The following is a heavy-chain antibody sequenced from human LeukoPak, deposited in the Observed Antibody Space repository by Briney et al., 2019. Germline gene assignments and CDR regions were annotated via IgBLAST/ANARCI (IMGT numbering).Heavy chain of an antibody. CDR2: DNADGSGI. Sequence: GGSLRLSCAASGFTLSSYWMHWVRQAPGKGLVWVARDNADGSGISYADSVRGRFTFSRDNAKNTLYLQMNSLSPADTAVYYCARDSRTENILVDDAFDIWGQGTMVTVSS. CDR3: ARDSRTENILVDDAFDI. J-gene: IGHJ3*02. V-gene: IGHV3-74*01. D-gene: IGHD2-21*01. CDR1: GFTLSSYW.